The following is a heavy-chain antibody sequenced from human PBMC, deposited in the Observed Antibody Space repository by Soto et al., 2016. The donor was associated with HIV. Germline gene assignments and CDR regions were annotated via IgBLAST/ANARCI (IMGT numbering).Heavy chain of an antibody. Sequence: EVQLVESGGVVVQPGGSLRLSCAASGFTFDDYTMHWVRQAPGKGLEWVSLISWDGGSTYYADSVKGRFTISRDNSKNSLYLQMNSLRTEDTALYYCAKDGGGRYYYDSSGYYDYWGQGTLVTVSS. J-gene: IGHJ4*02. CDR1: GFTFDDYT. D-gene: IGHD3-22*01. CDR2: ISWDGGST. CDR3: AKDGGGRYYYDSSGYYDY. V-gene: IGHV3-43*01.